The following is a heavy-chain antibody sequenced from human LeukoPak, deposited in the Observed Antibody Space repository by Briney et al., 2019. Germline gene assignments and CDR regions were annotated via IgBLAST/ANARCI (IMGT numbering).Heavy chain of an antibody. CDR3: ARDNSGSDPEHWAR. CDR1: GFAFSRYW. J-gene: IGHJ4*02. CDR2: IKPDGSEK. V-gene: IGHV3-7*05. Sequence: GGSLRLSCAASGFAFSRYWMSWVRQAPGKGLEWVANIKPDGSEKYYVDSVKGRFTISRDNAKNSLYLQMNSLRAEDTAVYYCARDNSGSDPEHWARWGQGTLVIVSS. D-gene: IGHD5-12*01.